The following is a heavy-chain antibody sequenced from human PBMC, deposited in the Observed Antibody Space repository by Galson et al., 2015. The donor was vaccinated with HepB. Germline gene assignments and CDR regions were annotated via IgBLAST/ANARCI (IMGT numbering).Heavy chain of an antibody. Sequence: SLRLSCAASGFTFSSYGMHWVRQAPGKGLEWVAVIWCDGSNKYYADSVKGRFTISRDDSKNSVYLQVTSLRAEDTAVYYCARGVMMPSPTFREFEYWRHGTPITVYS. CDR1: GFTFSSYG. D-gene: IGHD2-2*01. J-gene: IGHJ4*01. CDR3: ARGVMMPSPTFREFEY. CDR2: IWCDGSNK. V-gene: IGHV3-33*08.